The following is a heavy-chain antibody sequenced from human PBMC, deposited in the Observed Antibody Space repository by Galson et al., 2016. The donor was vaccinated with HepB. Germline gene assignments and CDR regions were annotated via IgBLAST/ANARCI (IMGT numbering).Heavy chain of an antibody. Sequence: SLRLSCAASGFTVRSNYMSWVRQAPGKGLEWVSVFYSGGSTYYADSVRGRFTISRDNSKNTLYLQMNSLRAEDTAVYYCARVSDYGDNSVGYFDYWGRGTLVTVSS. V-gene: IGHV3-53*01. J-gene: IGHJ4*02. D-gene: IGHD4-23*01. CDR1: GFTVRSNY. CDR3: ARVSDYGDNSVGYFDY. CDR2: FYSGGST.